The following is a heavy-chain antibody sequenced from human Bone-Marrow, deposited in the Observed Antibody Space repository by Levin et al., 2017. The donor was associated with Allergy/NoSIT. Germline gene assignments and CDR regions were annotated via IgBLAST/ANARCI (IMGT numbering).Heavy chain of an antibody. CDR1: GGSISSGGYY. V-gene: IGHV4-31*03. J-gene: IGHJ5*02. Sequence: SQTLSLTCTVSGGSISSGGYYWSWIRQHPGKGLEWIGYIYYSGSTYYNPSLKSRVTISVDTAKNQFSLKLSSVTAADTAVYYCARAYWSGGGCYGKKWGGGDWFDPWGQGTLVTVSS. CDR3: ARAYWSGGGCYGKKWGGGDWFDP. CDR2: IYYSGST. D-gene: IGHD2-15*01.